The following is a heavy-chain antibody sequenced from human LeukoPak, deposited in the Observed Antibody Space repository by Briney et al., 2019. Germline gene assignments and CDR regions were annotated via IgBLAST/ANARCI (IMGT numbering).Heavy chain of an antibody. J-gene: IGHJ5*02. V-gene: IGHV5-51*01. CDR1: GYXFTSYW. CDR3: ARQLSIPGDWFDP. CDR2: IYPGDSDT. D-gene: IGHD7-27*01. Sequence: GESLKISCKGSGYXFTSYWIGWVRQMPGKGLEWMGIIYPGDSDTRYSPSFQGQVTISADKSISTAYLQWSSLKASDTAMYYCARQLSIPGDWFDPWGQGTLVTVSS.